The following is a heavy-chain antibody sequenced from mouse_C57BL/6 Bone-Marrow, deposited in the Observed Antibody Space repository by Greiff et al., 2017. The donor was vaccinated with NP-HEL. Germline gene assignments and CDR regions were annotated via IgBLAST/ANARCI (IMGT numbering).Heavy chain of an antibody. J-gene: IGHJ1*03. Sequence: VQLQQPGAELVKPGASVKLSCKASGYTFTSYWMQWVKQRPGQGLEWIGEIDPSDSYTNYNQKFKGKATLTVDTSSSTAYMQLSSLTSEDSAVYYCAREDYDYWYFDVWGTGTTVTVSS. CDR1: GYTFTSYW. V-gene: IGHV1-50*01. CDR2: IDPSDSYT. CDR3: AREDYDYWYFDV. D-gene: IGHD2-4*01.